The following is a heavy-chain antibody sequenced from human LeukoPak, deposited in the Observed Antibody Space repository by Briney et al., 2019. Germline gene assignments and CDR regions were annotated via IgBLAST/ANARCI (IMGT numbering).Heavy chain of an antibody. CDR3: ARGGGDYNPFDY. D-gene: IGHD4-17*01. CDR2: MYGGGST. V-gene: IGHV3-53*04. CDR1: GFTVSSNY. J-gene: IGHJ4*02. Sequence: GGSLRLSCAVSGFTVSSNYMSWVRQAPGKGLEWVSVMYGGGSTYYADSVKGRFTISRHNSKTTLYLEINSLRPDDTAVYYCARGGGDYNPFDYWGQGTLVTVSS.